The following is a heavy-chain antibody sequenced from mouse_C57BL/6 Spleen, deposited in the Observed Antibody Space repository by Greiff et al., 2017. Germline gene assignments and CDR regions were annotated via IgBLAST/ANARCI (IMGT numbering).Heavy chain of an antibody. Sequence: EVQLQQSGPELVKPGASVKIPCKASGYTFTDYNMYWVKQSHGKSLEWIGDINPNNGGTNYNQKFKGKATLTVDKASSTAYMELRSLTSEDTAVYYCAKLTVSLAYWGQGTSVTVSS. CDR2: INPNNGGT. CDR1: GYTFTDYN. CDR3: AKLTVSLAY. V-gene: IGHV1-18*01. D-gene: IGHD4-1*01. J-gene: IGHJ4*01.